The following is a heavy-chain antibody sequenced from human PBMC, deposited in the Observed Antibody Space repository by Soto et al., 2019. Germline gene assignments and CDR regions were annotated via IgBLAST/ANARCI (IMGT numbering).Heavy chain of an antibody. Sequence: QVQLVQSGAEVKKPGASVKVSCKASGYTFTGYYMHWVRQAPGQGLEWMGWINPNSGGTNYAQKFKGWVTMTRDTYISIAYMELGRLRSDDTAVYYCARVAIREEGGSYYFDYWGQGTLVTVSS. CDR3: ARVAIREEGGSYYFDY. J-gene: IGHJ4*02. V-gene: IGHV1-2*04. CDR2: INPNSGGT. D-gene: IGHD3-16*01. CDR1: GYTFTGYY.